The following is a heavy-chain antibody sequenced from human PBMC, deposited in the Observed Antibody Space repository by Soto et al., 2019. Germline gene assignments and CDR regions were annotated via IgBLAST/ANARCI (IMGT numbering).Heavy chain of an antibody. CDR2: ISYDGSNK. D-gene: IGHD5-12*01. J-gene: IGHJ3*02. V-gene: IGHV3-30-3*01. CDR1: GFTFSSYA. CDR3: ASLGRGYSGYDLAGAFDI. Sequence: GGSLRLSCAASGFTFSSYAMHWVRQAPGKGLEWVAVISYDGSNKYYADSVKGRFTISRDNSKNTLYLQMNSLRAEDTAVYYCASLGRGYSGYDLAGAFDIWGQGTMATVSS.